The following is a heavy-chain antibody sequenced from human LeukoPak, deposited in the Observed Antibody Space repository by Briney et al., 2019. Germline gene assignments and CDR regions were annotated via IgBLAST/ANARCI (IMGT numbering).Heavy chain of an antibody. J-gene: IGHJ5*02. CDR1: GGSISSYY. V-gene: IGHV4-59*01. CDR2: IYYSGST. CDR3: ARDGFGITMVRSQGFDP. Sequence: PSETLSLTCTVSGGSISSYYWSWIRQPPGKGLEWIGYIYYSGSTNYNPSLKSRVTISVDTSKNQFSLKLSSVTAADTAVYYCARDGFGITMVRSQGFDPWGQGTLVTVSS. D-gene: IGHD3-10*01.